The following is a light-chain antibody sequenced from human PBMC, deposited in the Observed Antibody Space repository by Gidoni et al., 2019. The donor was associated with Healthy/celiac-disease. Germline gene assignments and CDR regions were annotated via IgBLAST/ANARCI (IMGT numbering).Light chain of an antibody. CDR2: GAS. V-gene: IGKV3-15*01. Sequence: EILMTQSPATLSVSPGEGATLACRASQSVSSNLAWYQQKPGQAPRLLIYGASTRATGIPARFSGSGSGTEFTLTISSLQSEDFAVYYCQQYNNWPPRTFGQGTKVEIK. J-gene: IGKJ1*01. CDR1: QSVSSN. CDR3: QQYNNWPPRT.